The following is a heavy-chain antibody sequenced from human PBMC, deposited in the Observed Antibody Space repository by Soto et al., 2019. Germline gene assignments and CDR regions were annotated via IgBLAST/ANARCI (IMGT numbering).Heavy chain of an antibody. CDR2: ISSDGGT. J-gene: IGHJ4*02. V-gene: IGHV3-53*01. D-gene: IGHD6-19*01. CDR3: ARDAIAVAGSADY. Sequence: GGSLRLSGAACAFRVRSNYMGWGRQAPGKGLEWVSAISSDGGTYYTDSVKGRFTISRDNFKNTLYLQMNSLTAEDTAVYYCARDAIAVAGSADYWGQGTLVTVSS. CDR1: AFRVRSNY.